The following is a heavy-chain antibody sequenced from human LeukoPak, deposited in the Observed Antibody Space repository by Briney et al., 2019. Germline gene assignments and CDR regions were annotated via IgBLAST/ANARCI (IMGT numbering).Heavy chain of an antibody. D-gene: IGHD6-6*01. CDR2: INHSGST. CDR1: GGSFSGYY. J-gene: IGHJ6*03. V-gene: IGHV4-34*01. Sequence: SETLSLTCAVYGGSFSGYYWSWIRQPPGKGLEWIGEINHSGSTNYNPSLKSRATISVDTSKNQFSLKLSSVTAADTAVYYCARVKRQLVRTYYYYYMDVWGKGTTVTVSS. CDR3: ARVKRQLVRTYYYYYMDV.